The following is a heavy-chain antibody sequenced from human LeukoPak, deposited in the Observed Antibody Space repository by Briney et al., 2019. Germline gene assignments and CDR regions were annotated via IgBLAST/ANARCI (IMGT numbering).Heavy chain of an antibody. V-gene: IGHV4-4*07. CDR2: IYSSGT. CDR3: ARDSGTTGEVKFDP. D-gene: IGHD3-10*01. Sequence: SETLSLTCTVSGVSISSYYLRWIRQPAGKGLEWIGGIYSSGTDYNPSLKRRVTMSADTSRNQVSLTLSFVTAADTAVYYCARDSGTTGEVKFDPWGQGTLVTVSS. J-gene: IGHJ5*02. CDR1: GVSISSYY.